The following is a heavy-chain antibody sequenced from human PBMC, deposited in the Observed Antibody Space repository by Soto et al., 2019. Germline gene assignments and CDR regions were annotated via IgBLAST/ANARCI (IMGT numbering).Heavy chain of an antibody. J-gene: IGHJ4*02. V-gene: IGHV4-59*01. CDR2: VYYSGTT. D-gene: IGHD3-22*01. CDR1: GGSFSSFY. Sequence: SETLSLTCTVSGGSFSSFYWSWIRQPPGKGLEWIGYVYYSGTTNYNPSLKGRVSISVDTSKNQFSLKLTSVTAADTAVYYCATYDSGGKFDFWGLGTLVTVS. CDR3: ATYDSGGKFDF.